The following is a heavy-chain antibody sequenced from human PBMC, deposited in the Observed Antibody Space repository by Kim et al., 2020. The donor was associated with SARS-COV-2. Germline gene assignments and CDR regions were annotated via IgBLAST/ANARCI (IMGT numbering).Heavy chain of an antibody. J-gene: IGHJ4*02. Sequence: YSHPSPKGRVTISVDTSKNQFSRKLSSVTAADTAVYYCARHLYIVATIDYWGQGTLVTVSS. D-gene: IGHD5-12*01. V-gene: IGHV4-39*01. CDR3: ARHLYIVATIDY.